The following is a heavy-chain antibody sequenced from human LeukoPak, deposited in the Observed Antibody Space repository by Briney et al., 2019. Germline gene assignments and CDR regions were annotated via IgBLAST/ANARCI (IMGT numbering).Heavy chain of an antibody. V-gene: IGHV3-9*01. J-gene: IGHJ3*02. CDR2: ISWNSGSI. CDR3: AKVGSRITMVRGAFDI. Sequence: GGSLRLSCAASGFTFDDYAMHWVRQTPGKGLEWVSGISWNSGSIGYADSVKGRFTISRDNAKNSLYLQMNSLRAEDTALYYCAKVGSRITMVRGAFDIWGQGTMVTVSS. CDR1: GFTFDDYA. D-gene: IGHD3-10*01.